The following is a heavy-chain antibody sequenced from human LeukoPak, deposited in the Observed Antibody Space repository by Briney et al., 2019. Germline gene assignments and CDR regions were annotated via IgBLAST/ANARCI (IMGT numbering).Heavy chain of an antibody. CDR2: IRYDGSNT. J-gene: IGHJ6*04. CDR3: AELGITMIGGV. CDR1: GFIFSSYG. D-gene: IGHD3-10*02. V-gene: IGHV3-30*02. Sequence: GGSLRLSCAASGFIFSSYGMHWVRQAPGKGLEWVAFIRYDGSNTYYADSVKGRFTISRDNSKNSLYLRMNSLRAEDTAVYYCAELGITMIGGVWGKGTTVTISS.